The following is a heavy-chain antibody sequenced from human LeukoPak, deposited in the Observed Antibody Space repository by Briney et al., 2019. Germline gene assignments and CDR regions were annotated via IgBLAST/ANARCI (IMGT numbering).Heavy chain of an antibody. CDR1: GFTFSSYA. V-gene: IGHV3-23*01. Sequence: GGSLRLSCAASGFTFSSYAMSWVRQAPGKGLEWVSAISGSGGSTYYADSVKGRFTITRDNSKNTLYLQMNSLRAEDTAVYYCAKALIIVGATDDYWGQGTLVTVSS. CDR3: AKALIIVGATDDY. CDR2: ISGSGGST. J-gene: IGHJ4*02. D-gene: IGHD1-26*01.